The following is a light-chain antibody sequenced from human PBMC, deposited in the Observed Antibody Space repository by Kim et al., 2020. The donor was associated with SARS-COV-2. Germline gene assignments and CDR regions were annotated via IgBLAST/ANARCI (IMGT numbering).Light chain of an antibody. V-gene: IGLV3-19*01. J-gene: IGLJ1*01. CDR2: GKN. CDR1: ILRSYY. Sequence: ALGQTGRITCQGDILRSYYASWYQQKPGQAPVLVIYGKNNRPSGIPDRFSGSSSGNTASLTITGAQAEDEADYYCNSRDSSGNHYVFGTGTKVTVL. CDR3: NSRDSSGNHYV.